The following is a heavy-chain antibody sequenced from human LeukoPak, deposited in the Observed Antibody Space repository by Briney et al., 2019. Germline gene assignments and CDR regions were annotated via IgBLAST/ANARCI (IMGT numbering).Heavy chain of an antibody. CDR2: IEQDGSEK. CDR1: GFTFSNYW. V-gene: IGHV3-7*01. CDR3: ARPSSSWYGALDS. Sequence: GGSLRLSCTASGFTFSNYWMNWVRQAPGKGLEWVANIEQDGSEKYYVDSVKGRFTISRDNAKNSLFLQMNSLRAEDTAVYYCARPSSSWYGALDSWGQGTLVSVSS. J-gene: IGHJ4*02. D-gene: IGHD6-13*01.